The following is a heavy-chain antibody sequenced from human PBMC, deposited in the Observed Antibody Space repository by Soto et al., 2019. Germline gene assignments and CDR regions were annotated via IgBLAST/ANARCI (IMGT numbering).Heavy chain of an antibody. CDR3: VRGGHGSGSYLGSY. D-gene: IGHD3-10*01. CDR1: GFTFTTYW. Sequence: EVQLVESGGGLVQPGGSLRLSCVASGFTFTTYWMSWVRQAPGKGLEWVANIRQDGGAQYYVDSVKGRFTISRDNAKNSVYLQMDSLRAEDTAVYYCVRGGHGSGSYLGSYWGQGILVTVSS. CDR2: IRQDGGAQ. J-gene: IGHJ4*02. V-gene: IGHV3-7*03.